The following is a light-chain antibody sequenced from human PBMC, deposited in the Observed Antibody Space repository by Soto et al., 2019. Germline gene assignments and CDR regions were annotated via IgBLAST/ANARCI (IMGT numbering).Light chain of an antibody. Sequence: QSVLTQPPSVSAAPGQKVTISCSGIYSNIGNGYVSWYQQFPGTAPKLLIYDNGKRPSGIPDRFSGSKSGTSATLGITGLQAEDEADYYCSSYTVSVAPYVFGTGTKVTVL. CDR1: YSNIGNGY. CDR3: SSYTVSVAPYV. J-gene: IGLJ1*01. CDR2: DNG. V-gene: IGLV1-51*01.